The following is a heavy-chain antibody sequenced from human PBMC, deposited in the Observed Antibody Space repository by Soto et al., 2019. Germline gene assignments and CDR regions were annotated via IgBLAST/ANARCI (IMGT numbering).Heavy chain of an antibody. J-gene: IGHJ5*02. V-gene: IGHV3-23*01. CDR3: AKAKEYSSSPPWFDP. Sequence: GGSLRLSCAASGFTFSSYAMSWVRQAPGKGLEWVSAISGSGGSTYYADSVKGRFTISRDNSKNTLYLQMNSLRAEDTAVYYCAKAKEYSSSPPWFDPWGQGTLVTVSS. D-gene: IGHD6-6*01. CDR1: GFTFSSYA. CDR2: ISGSGGST.